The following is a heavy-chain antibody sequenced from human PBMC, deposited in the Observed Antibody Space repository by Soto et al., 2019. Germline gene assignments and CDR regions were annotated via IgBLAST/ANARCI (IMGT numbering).Heavy chain of an antibody. Sequence: QVQLQESGPGLVKPSETLSLTCTVSGGSISSYYWSWIRQPPGKGLEWIGYIYYSGSTNYNPSLKSRVTISVDTSKNQFSLKLSSVTAADTAVYYCARVPSSGWYEYYFDYWGQGTLVTVSS. CDR2: IYYSGST. J-gene: IGHJ4*02. CDR1: GGSISSYY. CDR3: ARVPSSGWYEYYFDY. D-gene: IGHD6-19*01. V-gene: IGHV4-59*01.